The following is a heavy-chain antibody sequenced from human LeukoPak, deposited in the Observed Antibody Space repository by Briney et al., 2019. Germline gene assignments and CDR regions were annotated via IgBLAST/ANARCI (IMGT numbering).Heavy chain of an antibody. D-gene: IGHD3-10*01. Sequence: SETLSLTCTVSGGSISSYYWNWIRQPPGKGLEWIGYVYYSGSTDYNPSLKSRVTISVDTSKNQFSLDLSSVTAADTAVYYCARGDTSYYGSGSYRFDSWGQGSLVTVSS. V-gene: IGHV4-59*08. CDR1: GGSISSYY. CDR3: ARGDTSYYGSGSYRFDS. J-gene: IGHJ4*02. CDR2: VYYSGST.